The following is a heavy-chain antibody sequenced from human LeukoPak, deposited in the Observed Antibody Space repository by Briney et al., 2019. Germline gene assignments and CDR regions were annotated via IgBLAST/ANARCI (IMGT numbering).Heavy chain of an antibody. D-gene: IGHD6-13*01. J-gene: IGHJ4*02. CDR2: ISSSSSYI. CDR3: ARTPQQSSSWPYYFDY. CDR1: GFTFSSYS. V-gene: IGHV3-21*01. Sequence: PGGSLRLSCAASGFTFSSYSMNWVRQAPGKGLEWVSSISSSSSYIYYADSVKGRFTISRDNSKNTLYLQMNSLRAEDTAVYYCARTPQQSSSWPYYFDYWGQGTLVTVSS.